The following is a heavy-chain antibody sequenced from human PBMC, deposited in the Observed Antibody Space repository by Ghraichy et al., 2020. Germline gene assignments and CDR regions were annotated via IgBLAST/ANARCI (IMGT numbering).Heavy chain of an antibody. V-gene: IGHV1-46*01. CDR2: INPSGGST. J-gene: IGHJ3*02. Sequence: ASVKVSCKASGYTFTSYYMHWVRQAPGQGLEWMGIINPSGGSTSYAQKFQGRVTMTRDTSTSTVYMELSSLRSEDTAVYYCARDRGGYCSSTSCPLRAFDIWGQETMVTVSS. D-gene: IGHD2-2*01. CDR3: ARDRGGYCSSTSCPLRAFDI. CDR1: GYTFTSYY.